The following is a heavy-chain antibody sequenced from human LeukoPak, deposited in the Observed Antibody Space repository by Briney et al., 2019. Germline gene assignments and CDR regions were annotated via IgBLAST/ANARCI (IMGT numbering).Heavy chain of an antibody. J-gene: IGHJ4*02. CDR2: VSFDGTNK. CDR1: GFTFSGYA. CDR3: AKDREMWYFDY. D-gene: IGHD5-24*01. V-gene: IGHV3-30*04. Sequence: GGSLRLSCAASGFTFSGYAMHWVRQAPGKGLEYMAGVSFDGTNKYYADSVKGRFTISRDNSKNTLYLQMNSLRAEDTAVYYRAKDREMWYFDYWGQGTLVTVSS.